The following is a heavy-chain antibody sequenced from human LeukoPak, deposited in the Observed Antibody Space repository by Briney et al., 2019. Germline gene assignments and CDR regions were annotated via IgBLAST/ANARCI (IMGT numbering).Heavy chain of an antibody. J-gene: IGHJ6*03. CDR2: ISSSSII. CDR1: GFTFNLYS. D-gene: IGHD2-2*01. V-gene: IGHV3-69-1*01. Sequence: PGGSLRLSCAASGFTFNLYSMTWVRQAPGKGLEWVSYISSSSIIYYADSVKGRVTISRDNAKNSLYLQMNSLRAEDTAVYYCAAQIGYCSSAICYHSWNYYYYYMGVWGKGTTVTVSS. CDR3: AAQIGYCSSAICYHSWNYYYYYMGV.